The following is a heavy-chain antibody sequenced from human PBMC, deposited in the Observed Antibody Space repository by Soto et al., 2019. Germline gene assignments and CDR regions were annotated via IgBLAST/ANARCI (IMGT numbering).Heavy chain of an antibody. Sequence: EVQLVESGGGLVQPGGSLRLSCAVSGFTFSSYSMNWVRQAPGKGLEWVSYTSSGSGTTYYADSVKGRFSISRDNANNSLYLQRNSLIVEDTAVYYCAKIGTYLRMDVWGQGTTVTVSS. D-gene: IGHD3-10*01. V-gene: IGHV3-48*01. CDR1: GFTFSSYS. CDR2: TSSGSGTT. J-gene: IGHJ6*02. CDR3: AKIGTYLRMDV.